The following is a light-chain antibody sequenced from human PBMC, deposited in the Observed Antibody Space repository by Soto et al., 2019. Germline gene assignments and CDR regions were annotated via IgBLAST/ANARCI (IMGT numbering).Light chain of an antibody. CDR2: GAS. Sequence: ETVMTQSPATLSVSPGERATLSCRASQSVSSDLAWYQQRPGQAPRVLIYGASTRATGFPARFSGSGSGTEFTLTISSLQSEDFAIYYCQQYNNWPRTFGQGTKVDLK. J-gene: IGKJ1*01. V-gene: IGKV3-15*01. CDR3: QQYNNWPRT. CDR1: QSVSSD.